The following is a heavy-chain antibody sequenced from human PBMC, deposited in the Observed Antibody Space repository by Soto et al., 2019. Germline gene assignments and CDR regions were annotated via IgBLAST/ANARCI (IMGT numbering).Heavy chain of an antibody. Sequence: LSLTCTVSGGSISSSSYYWGWIRQPPGKGLEWIGCIYYSGSTYYNPSLKSRVTISVDTSKNQFSLKLSSVTAADTAVYYCARGVTLVRGVIHTPYFDYWGQG. J-gene: IGHJ4*02. CDR1: GGSISSSSYY. V-gene: IGHV4-39*07. D-gene: IGHD3-10*01. CDR3: ARGVTLVRGVIHTPYFDY. CDR2: IYYSGST.